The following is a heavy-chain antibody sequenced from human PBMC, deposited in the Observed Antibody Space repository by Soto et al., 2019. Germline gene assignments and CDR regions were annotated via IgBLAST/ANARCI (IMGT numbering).Heavy chain of an antibody. CDR2: ISVGGST. D-gene: IGHD6-13*01. CDR3: ARLQAADASTF. J-gene: IGHJ4*02. Sequence: GGSLRLSCAASGFTFSGYAMNWVRQAPGKGLEWVSGISVGGSTYYTDSVKGRFTISRDNSKNTMYLQMNSLRAEDTATYYCARLQAADASTFWGQGTLVTVSS. V-gene: IGHV3-23*01. CDR1: GFTFSGYA.